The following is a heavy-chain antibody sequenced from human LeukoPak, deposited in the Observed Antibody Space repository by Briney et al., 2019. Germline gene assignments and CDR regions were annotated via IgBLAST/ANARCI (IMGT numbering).Heavy chain of an antibody. CDR3: GGSTGYYIDY. CDR1: GGSISSSSYY. Sequence: SETLSLTFTVSGGSISSSSYYWGWIRQPPGKGLEWIGSIYYSGSTYYNPSLKSRVTISVDTSKNQFSLKLSSVTAADTAVYYSGGSTGYYIDYWGQGTLVTVSS. J-gene: IGHJ4*02. D-gene: IGHD3-22*01. CDR2: IYYSGST. V-gene: IGHV4-39*01.